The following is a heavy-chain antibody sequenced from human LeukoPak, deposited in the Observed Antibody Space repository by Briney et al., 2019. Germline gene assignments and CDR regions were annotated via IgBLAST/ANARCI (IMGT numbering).Heavy chain of an antibody. CDR1: GYSISSGYY. D-gene: IGHD6-13*01. V-gene: IGHV4-38-2*02. CDR2: IYHSGST. Sequence: SETLSLTCTVSGYSISSGYYWGWIRQPPGKGLEWIGSIYHSGSTYYNPSLKSRVTISVDTSKNQFSLKLSSVTAADTAVYYCARATAAGTYYYYYMDVWGKGTTVTVSS. CDR3: ARATAAGTYYYYYMDV. J-gene: IGHJ6*03.